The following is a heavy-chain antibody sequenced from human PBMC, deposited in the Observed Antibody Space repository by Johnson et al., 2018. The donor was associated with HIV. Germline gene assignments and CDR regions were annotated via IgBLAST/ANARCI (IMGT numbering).Heavy chain of an antibody. V-gene: IGHV3-30*04. Sequence: VQLVASGGGVVQPGRSLRLSCAASGFTFSSYAMHWVRQAPGKGLEWVAVISYDGSNKYYADSVKGRFTISRDNSMHTMYLQMNSLRAEDTAVYYCAGQVRAFDIWGQGTMVTVSS. CDR3: AGQVRAFDI. D-gene: IGHD6-19*01. J-gene: IGHJ3*02. CDR1: GFTFSSYA. CDR2: ISYDGSNK.